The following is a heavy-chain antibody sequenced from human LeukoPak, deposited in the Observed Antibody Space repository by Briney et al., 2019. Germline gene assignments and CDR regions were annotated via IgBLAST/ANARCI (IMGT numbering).Heavy chain of an antibody. Sequence: GGSLRLSCAASGFTFSSYAMSWVRQAPGKGLEWVANIKQDGSEKYYVDSVKGRFTISRDNAKNSLYLQMNSLRAEDTAVYYCASLPRRLLLGYWGQGTLVTVSS. CDR1: GFTFSSYA. D-gene: IGHD2-15*01. V-gene: IGHV3-7*01. CDR3: ASLPRRLLLGY. J-gene: IGHJ4*02. CDR2: IKQDGSEK.